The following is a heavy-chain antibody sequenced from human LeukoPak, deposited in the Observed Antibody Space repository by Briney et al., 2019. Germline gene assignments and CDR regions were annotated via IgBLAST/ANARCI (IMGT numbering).Heavy chain of an antibody. CDR1: GFIFSGYW. D-gene: IGHD3-3*01. V-gene: IGHV3-74*01. CDR2: IDNDGNGI. CDR3: ATGGGWEPSSGVVTHIDV. Sequence: GGSLRLSCAASGFIFSGYWMHWVRQGPEKGLEVVSRIDNDGNGIIYADSVKGRFTTSRDNAKNTLCLQMSSLRVEDTAVYYCATGGGWEPSSGVVTHIDVWGKGTTVTVSS. J-gene: IGHJ6*03.